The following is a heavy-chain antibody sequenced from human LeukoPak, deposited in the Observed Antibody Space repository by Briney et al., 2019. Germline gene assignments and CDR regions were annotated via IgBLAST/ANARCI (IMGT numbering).Heavy chain of an antibody. V-gene: IGHV1-18*01. J-gene: IGHJ4*02. CDR1: GYTFTTYG. CDR3: ARDHSSSGQLFDY. D-gene: IGHD6-13*01. CDR2: ISAYNGNA. Sequence: ASVKASCKASGYTFTTYGFSWVRQAPGQGLEWMGWISAYNGNANYAQKLQGRFTMTTDTSTSTAYMELRSLRSDDTAVYYCARDHSSSGQLFDYWGQGTLVTVSS.